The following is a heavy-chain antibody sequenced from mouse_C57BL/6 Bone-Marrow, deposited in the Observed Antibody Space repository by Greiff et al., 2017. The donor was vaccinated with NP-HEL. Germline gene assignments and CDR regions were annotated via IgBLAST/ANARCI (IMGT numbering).Heavy chain of an antibody. D-gene: IGHD1-2*01. CDR3: AISRDYGYEAMDY. J-gene: IGHJ4*01. CDR2: IRNKANGYTT. CDR1: GFTFPDYY. Sequence: VPPVESGGGLVQPGGSLSLSCAASGFTFPDYYMSWVRQPPGTALEWLGFIRNKANGYTTEYRASVKGRFTISRDNSQSILYLRMNALRAEDSATYYCAISRDYGYEAMDYWGQGTTVTVSS. V-gene: IGHV7-3*01.